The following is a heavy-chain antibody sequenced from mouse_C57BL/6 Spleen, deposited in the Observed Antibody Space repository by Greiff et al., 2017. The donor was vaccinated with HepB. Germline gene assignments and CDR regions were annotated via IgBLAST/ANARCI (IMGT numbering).Heavy chain of an antibody. Sequence: QVQLQQPGAELVMPGASVKLSCKASGYTFTSYWIHWVKQRPGQGLEWIGEIDPSDSYTNYNQKFKGKSTLTVDKSSSTAYMQLSSLTSEDSAVYYCARCDYDGAWFAYWGQGTLVTVSA. D-gene: IGHD2-4*01. CDR1: GYTFTSYW. V-gene: IGHV1-69*01. J-gene: IGHJ3*01. CDR2: IDPSDSYT. CDR3: ARCDYDGAWFAY.